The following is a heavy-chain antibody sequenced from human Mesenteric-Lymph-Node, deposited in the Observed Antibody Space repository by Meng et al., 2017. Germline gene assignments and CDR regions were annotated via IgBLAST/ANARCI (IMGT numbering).Heavy chain of an antibody. Sequence: GGSLRLSCAASGFSFSAHFMIWIRQAPGKGLEYVSYMSGGGRVIYYADSVKGRFTISRDNAKNSLYLQMNSLRGDDSAVYYCARDPGSGAYDLWGQGTAVTVSS. J-gene: IGHJ6*02. CDR2: MSGGGRVI. CDR1: GFSFSAHF. V-gene: IGHV3-11*04. D-gene: IGHD1-26*01. CDR3: ARDPGSGAYDL.